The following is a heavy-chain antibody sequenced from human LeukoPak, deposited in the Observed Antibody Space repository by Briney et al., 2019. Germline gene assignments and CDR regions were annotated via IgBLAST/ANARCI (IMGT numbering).Heavy chain of an antibody. D-gene: IGHD1-20*01. CDR1: GGSISSYY. J-gene: IGHJ6*02. V-gene: IGHV4-59*01. Sequence: SETLSLTCTVSGGSISSYYWSWIRQPPGKGLEWIGYIYYSGSTNYNPPLKSRVTISVDTSKNQFSLKLSSVTAADTAVYYCAREGYNWNDVYGMDVWGQGTTVTVSS. CDR3: AREGYNWNDVYGMDV. CDR2: IYYSGST.